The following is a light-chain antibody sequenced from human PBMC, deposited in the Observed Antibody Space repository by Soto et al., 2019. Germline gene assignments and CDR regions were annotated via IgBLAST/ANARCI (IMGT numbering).Light chain of an antibody. V-gene: IGKV1-5*03. J-gene: IGKJ1*01. CDR1: QSISGS. CDR2: EAS. CDR3: QQYNGYWT. Sequence: DIXMXQSPSTLSASVGDRVTITCRASQSISGSLAWYQQKPGKAPNLLIYEASNLKSGVPSRFSGSGSGTEYTLTISSLQPDDSASYYCQQYNGYWTFGQGTRVEIK.